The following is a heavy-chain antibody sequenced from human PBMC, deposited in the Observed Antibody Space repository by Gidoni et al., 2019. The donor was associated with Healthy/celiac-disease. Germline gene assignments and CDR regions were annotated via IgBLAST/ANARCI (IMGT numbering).Heavy chain of an antibody. Sequence: EVQLVESGGGLVQPGGSLRLPCAAPGFTVSRTSMSWVRQAPGKGLEGAPVISRGGSTYYADSGKGRFTISRDNSKNTLYLQMNSLRAEDTAVYYCARDSSGWYIGIEAFDIWGQGTMVTVSS. J-gene: IGHJ3*02. CDR2: ISRGGST. V-gene: IGHV3-66*02. CDR3: ARDSSGWYIGIEAFDI. D-gene: IGHD6-19*01. CDR1: GFTVSRTS.